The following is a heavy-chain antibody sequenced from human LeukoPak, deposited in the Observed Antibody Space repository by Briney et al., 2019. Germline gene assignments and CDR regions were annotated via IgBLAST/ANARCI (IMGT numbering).Heavy chain of an antibody. J-gene: IGHJ4*02. D-gene: IGHD1-1*01. Sequence: ASVKVSCKASGYTFTGYYMHWVRQAPGQGLEWMGRINPSSGGTNYAQRFQGRVTMTRDTSISTVYMELSTLTSGDTAVYFCARTRSAWTMGDYWGQGTLVTVSS. CDR2: INPSSGGT. CDR1: GYTFTGYY. V-gene: IGHV1-2*06. CDR3: ARTRSAWTMGDY.